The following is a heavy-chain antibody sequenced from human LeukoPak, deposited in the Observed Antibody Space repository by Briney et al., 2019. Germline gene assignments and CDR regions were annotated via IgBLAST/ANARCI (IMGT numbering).Heavy chain of an antibody. J-gene: IGHJ6*02. V-gene: IGHV1-2*02. CDR2: INPNSGGT. D-gene: IGHD3-22*01. CDR1: GFTFTDYY. Sequence: ASVKVSCKASGFTFTDYYMHWVRQAPGQGLEWMGWINPNSGGTNYAQKFQGRVTMTRDTSTSTAYMELSRLRSDDTAVYYCSRVIREGIVVPPPGYYYYYGMDVWGQGTTVTVSS. CDR3: SRVIREGIVVPPPGYYYYYGMDV.